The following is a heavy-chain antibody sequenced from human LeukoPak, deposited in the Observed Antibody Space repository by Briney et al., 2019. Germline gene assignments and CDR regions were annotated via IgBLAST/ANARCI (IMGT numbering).Heavy chain of an antibody. V-gene: IGHV3-64D*09. CDR1: GFIFSSFG. D-gene: IGHD3-22*01. J-gene: IGHJ4*02. CDR2: ISSNGGRT. CDR3: VKDRVHDSSSYYGYGY. Sequence: SGGSLILSCSASGFIFSSFGWHWVRQAPGKGLEYVSAISSNGGRTCYADSVKGRFTISRDNSKNTLYLQMSSLRAEDTAVYYCVKDRVHDSSSYYGYGYWGQGTLVTVSS.